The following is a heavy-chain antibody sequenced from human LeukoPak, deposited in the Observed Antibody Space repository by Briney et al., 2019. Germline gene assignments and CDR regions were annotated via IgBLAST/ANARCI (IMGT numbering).Heavy chain of an antibody. J-gene: IGHJ4*02. CDR1: GYSFTSYW. CDR3: ARANYYDSSAYEDY. CDR2: IYPGDYDT. D-gene: IGHD3-22*01. Sequence: ESLKISCKGSGYSFTSYWIAWVRQMPGRGLEWMGIIYPGDYDTRYRPSFQGQVTISADKSISTAYLQWSSLKASDTAMYYCARANYYDSSAYEDYWGQGTLVTVSS. V-gene: IGHV5-51*01.